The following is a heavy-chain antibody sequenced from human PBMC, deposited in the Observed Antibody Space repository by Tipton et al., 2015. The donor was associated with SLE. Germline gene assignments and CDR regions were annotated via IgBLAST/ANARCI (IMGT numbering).Heavy chain of an antibody. Sequence: TLSLTCTVSGGSIYNYYWSWIRQPPGKGLEWIGYIYYSGSTNYNPSLKSRVTMSVDASKNQFSLKLSSVTAADTAVYYCARRFLEWFGYGMDVWGQGTTVTVSS. CDR3: ARRFLEWFGYGMDV. CDR2: IYYSGST. D-gene: IGHD3-3*01. V-gene: IGHV4-59*12. CDR1: GGSIYNYY. J-gene: IGHJ6*02.